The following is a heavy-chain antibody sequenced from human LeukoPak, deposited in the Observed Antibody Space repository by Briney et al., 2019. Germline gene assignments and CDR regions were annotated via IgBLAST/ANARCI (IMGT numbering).Heavy chain of an antibody. CDR1: GYSFTSYW. D-gene: IGHD6-19*01. V-gene: IGHV5-51*01. CDR3: ARGDGYSSGWYGRAFDI. J-gene: IGHJ3*02. CDR2: IYPGESDT. Sequence: GQSLKISCKGSGYSFTSYWIGWVRQMPGEGLEWMGIIYPGESDTRYSPSLQGQVTISADKSISTAYLQWSSLKASDTAMYYCARGDGYSSGWYGRAFDIWGQGTMVTVSS.